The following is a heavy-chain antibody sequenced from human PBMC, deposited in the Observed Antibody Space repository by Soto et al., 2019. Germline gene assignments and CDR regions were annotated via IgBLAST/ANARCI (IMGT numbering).Heavy chain of an antibody. V-gene: IGHV1-2*02. D-gene: IGHD6-13*01. CDR1: GYTFIGYY. Sequence: GDSEKVSCNASGYTFIGYYMDWVRQAPGQGLEWMGWINPNSGGTNYAQKFQGRVTMTRDTSISTEYMELSGLRSDDTAVYYCARERVAAAGTLGGAFDIWGQGTMVPVSS. CDR2: INPNSGGT. J-gene: IGHJ3*02. CDR3: ARERVAAAGTLGGAFDI.